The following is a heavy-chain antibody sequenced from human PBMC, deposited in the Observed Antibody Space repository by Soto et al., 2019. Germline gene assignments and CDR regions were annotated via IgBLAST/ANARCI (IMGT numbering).Heavy chain of an antibody. CDR3: AKDYSTVTTDPLSVVLFDY. J-gene: IGHJ4*02. Sequence: PGGSLRLSCAAAGFTFSSYAMSWVRQAPGKGLEWVSIITSDGRTYYADSVKGRFTISRDNSKNTVYLQMNSLRAEDTAVYYCAKDYSTVTTDPLSVVLFDYWGQGALVTVSP. D-gene: IGHD4-17*01. CDR2: ITSDGRT. CDR1: GFTFSSYA. V-gene: IGHV3-23*01.